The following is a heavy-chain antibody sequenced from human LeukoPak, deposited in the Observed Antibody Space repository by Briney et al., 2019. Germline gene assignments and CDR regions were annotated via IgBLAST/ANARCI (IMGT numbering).Heavy chain of an antibody. CDR1: GFTSGSYW. CDR3: ARNAYNWNIDVFDI. D-gene: IGHD1/OR15-1a*01. CDR2: INQDGSEK. J-gene: IGHJ3*02. V-gene: IGHV3-7*01. Sequence: GGSLRLSCADSGFTSGSYWMTCVRQAPGKGLEWVASINQDGSEKYCVDSVKGRFTISRDNAKNSLYLLMNSLRAEDTAVYYCARNAYNWNIDVFDIWGQGTMVTVSS.